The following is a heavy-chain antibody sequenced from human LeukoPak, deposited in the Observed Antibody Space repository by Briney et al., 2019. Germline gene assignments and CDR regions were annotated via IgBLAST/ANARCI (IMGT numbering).Heavy chain of an antibody. CDR1: GFTFDDYA. J-gene: IGHJ5*02. D-gene: IGHD4-17*01. CDR3: AKDPGADYGDSGDWFDP. V-gene: IGHV3-9*01. CDR2: ISWNSGSI. Sequence: GGSLRLSCAASGFTFDDYAMHWVRQAPGKGLEWVSGISWNSGSIGYADSVKGRFTISRDNAKNSLYLQMNSLRAEDTALYYCAKDPGADYGDSGDWFDPWGQGTLVTVSS.